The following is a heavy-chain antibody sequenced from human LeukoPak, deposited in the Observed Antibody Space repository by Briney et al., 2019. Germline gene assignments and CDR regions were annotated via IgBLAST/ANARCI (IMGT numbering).Heavy chain of an antibody. D-gene: IGHD3-22*01. J-gene: IGHJ4*02. V-gene: IGHV1-46*01. Sequence: ASVKVSCKASGYTFTSYYMHWVRQAPGQGLEWMGIINPSGGSTSYAQKFQGRVTMTRGTSTSTVYMELSSLRSEDTAVYYCAIPDAYYYDSSGTQTDYWGQGTLVTVSS. CDR3: AIPDAYYYDSSGTQTDY. CDR1: GYTFTSYY. CDR2: INPSGGST.